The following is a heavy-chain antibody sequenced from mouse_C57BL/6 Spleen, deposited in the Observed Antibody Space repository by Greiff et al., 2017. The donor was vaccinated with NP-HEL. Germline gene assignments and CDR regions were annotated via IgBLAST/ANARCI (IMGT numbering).Heavy chain of an antibody. D-gene: IGHD2-5*01. CDR3: TRDRSNYVLYAMDY. CDR1: GFTFSSYA. Sequence: EVMLVESGEGLVKPGGSLKLSCAASGFTFSSYAMSWVRQTPEKRLEWVAYISSGGDYTYYADTVKGRFTISRDNARNTLYLQMSSLKSEDTAMYYCTRDRSNYVLYAMDYWGQGTSVTVSS. V-gene: IGHV5-9-1*02. CDR2: ISSGGDYT. J-gene: IGHJ4*01.